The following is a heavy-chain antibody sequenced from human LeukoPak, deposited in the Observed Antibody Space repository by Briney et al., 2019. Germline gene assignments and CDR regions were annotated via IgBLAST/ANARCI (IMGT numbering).Heavy chain of an antibody. CDR1: GFTFDDYT. D-gene: IGHD2-2*03. Sequence: GGSLRLSCAASGFTFDDYTMHWVRHAPGKGLEWVSVISWDAGSTVYADSVKGRFTISRDNSKNSLYLQMNSLRTDDTALYYCAKDLSTSGWILEYWGQGTLVTVSS. CDR2: ISWDAGST. J-gene: IGHJ4*02. V-gene: IGHV3-43*01. CDR3: AKDLSTSGWILEY.